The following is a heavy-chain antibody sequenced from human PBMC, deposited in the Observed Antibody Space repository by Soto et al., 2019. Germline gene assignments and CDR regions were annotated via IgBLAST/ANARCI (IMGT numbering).Heavy chain of an antibody. CDR2: ISGSGGST. Sequence: LRLSCAASGFTFSSYAMSWVRQAPGKGLEWVSAISGSGGSTYYADSVKGRFTTSRDNSKNTLYLQMNSLRAEDTAVYYCAKEGYSSSWYTGYYFDYWGQGTLVTVSS. CDR3: AKEGYSSSWYTGYYFDY. CDR1: GFTFSSYA. J-gene: IGHJ4*02. V-gene: IGHV3-23*01. D-gene: IGHD6-13*01.